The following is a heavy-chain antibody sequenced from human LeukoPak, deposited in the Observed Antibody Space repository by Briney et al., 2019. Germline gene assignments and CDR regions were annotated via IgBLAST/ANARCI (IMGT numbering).Heavy chain of an antibody. J-gene: IGHJ3*02. D-gene: IGHD2-2*02. V-gene: IGHV3-23*01. CDR3: ANILLYRGAFDI. CDR1: GFTLSSYA. CDR2: ISGSGGST. Sequence: PGGPLRLFCAPSGFTLSSYAILGLPDARGKALEWVSAISGSGGSTYYADSVKGRFTISRDNSKNTLYLQMNSLRAEDTAVYYCANILLYRGAFDIWGQGTMVTVSS.